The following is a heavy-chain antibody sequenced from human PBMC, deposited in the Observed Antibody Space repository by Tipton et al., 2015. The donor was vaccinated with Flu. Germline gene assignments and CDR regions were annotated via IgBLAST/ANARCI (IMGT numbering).Heavy chain of an antibody. CDR2: IYSSGST. V-gene: IGHV4-39*01. Sequence: QVQLVQSGGDLVQSGRSLRLSCTVSRGSISSSTYYWGWIRQPPGKGLEWIGTIYSSGSTYYNPSLKSRVTITVDTSKNQFSLKMTSVTAADTAVYYCAKTYGPFNWFDPWGQGTLVTVSS. J-gene: IGHJ5*02. D-gene: IGHD3-10*01. CDR1: RGSISSSTYY. CDR3: AKTYGPFNWFDP.